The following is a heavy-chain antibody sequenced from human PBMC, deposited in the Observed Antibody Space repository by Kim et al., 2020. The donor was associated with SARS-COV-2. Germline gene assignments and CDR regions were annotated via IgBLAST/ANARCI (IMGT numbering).Heavy chain of an antibody. CDR2: IRSKTYGGST. J-gene: IGHJ4*02. V-gene: IGHV3-49*04. CDR3: TGQKGDTALGGY. CDR1: GFTFGDCA. D-gene: IGHD5-18*01. Sequence: GGSLRLSCTTSGFTFGDCAMSWVRQAPGKGLEWVGFIRSKTYGGSTEYAASVKGRFTISRDDSKCIAYLQLNSLKTEDTAVYYFTGQKGDTALGGYWGQGTLVTVSS.